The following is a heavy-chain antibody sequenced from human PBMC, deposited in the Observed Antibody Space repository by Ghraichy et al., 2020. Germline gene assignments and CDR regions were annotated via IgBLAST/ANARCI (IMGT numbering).Heavy chain of an antibody. J-gene: IGHJ6*02. CDR1: GYTFTASS. Sequence: ASVKVSCKASGYTFTASSLDWVRQAPGQGLEWMGRINPYNGVTKFAQKFQGRVTMTRDTSSSTIYMELRSLRFDDTAVFFCARDRHGLDVWGQGTTVTVSS. CDR3: ARDRHGLDV. CDR2: INPYNGVT. V-gene: IGHV1-2*06.